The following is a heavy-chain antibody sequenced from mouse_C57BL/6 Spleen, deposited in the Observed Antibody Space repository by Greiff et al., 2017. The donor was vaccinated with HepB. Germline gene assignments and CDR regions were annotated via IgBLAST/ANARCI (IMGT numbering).Heavy chain of an antibody. J-gene: IGHJ1*03. D-gene: IGHD2-5*01. CDR2: ISSGSSTI. Sequence: EVKLEESGGGLVKPGGSLKLSCAASGFTFSDYGMHWVRQAPEKGLEWVAYISSGSSTIYYADTVKGRFTISRDTAKNTLFLQMTSLRSEDTAMYYCARGRDSKNPLGTFDVWGTGTTVTVSS. CDR3: ARGRDSKNPLGTFDV. CDR1: GFTFSDYG. V-gene: IGHV5-17*01.